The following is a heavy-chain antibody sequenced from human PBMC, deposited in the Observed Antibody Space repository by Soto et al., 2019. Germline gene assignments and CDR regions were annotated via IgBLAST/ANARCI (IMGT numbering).Heavy chain of an antibody. CDR2: ISGSGGST. D-gene: IGHD6-19*01. V-gene: IGHV3-23*01. J-gene: IGHJ4*02. CDR3: AKDGYGSGWYVPAELESDY. CDR1: GFTFSSYA. Sequence: GGSLRLSCAASGFTFSSYAMSWVRQAPGKGLEWVSAISGSGGSTYYADSVKGRFTISRDNSKNTLYLQMNSLRAEDTAVYYCAKDGYGSGWYVPAELESDYWGQGTLVTVSS.